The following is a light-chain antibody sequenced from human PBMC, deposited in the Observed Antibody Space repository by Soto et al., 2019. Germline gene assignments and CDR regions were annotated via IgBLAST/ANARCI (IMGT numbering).Light chain of an antibody. V-gene: IGLV2-14*01. CDR2: DVT. J-gene: IGLJ1*01. CDR1: SSDVGGYNY. CDR3: SSYRRGSTYV. Sequence: QPVLTQPASVSGSPGQSITVSFTGTSSDVGGYNYVSWYQQHPGKAPRLMIYDVTNRPSGVSNRFSGSKSGNTASLTISGLQAEDEADYYCSSYRRGSTYVFGTGTKLTVL.